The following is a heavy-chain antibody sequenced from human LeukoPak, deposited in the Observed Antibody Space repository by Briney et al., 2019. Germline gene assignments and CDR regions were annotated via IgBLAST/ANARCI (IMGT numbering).Heavy chain of an antibody. CDR3: AKTEYYYDSSGYSGYFDY. J-gene: IGHJ4*02. D-gene: IGHD3-22*01. Sequence: GGSLRLSCAASGFTFDDYAMHWVRQAPGKGLEWVSGISWNSGGIGYADSVKGRFTISRDNAKNSLYLQMNRLRAEDTALYYCAKTEYYYDSSGYSGYFDYWGQGTLVTVSS. CDR1: GFTFDDYA. CDR2: ISWNSGGI. V-gene: IGHV3-9*01.